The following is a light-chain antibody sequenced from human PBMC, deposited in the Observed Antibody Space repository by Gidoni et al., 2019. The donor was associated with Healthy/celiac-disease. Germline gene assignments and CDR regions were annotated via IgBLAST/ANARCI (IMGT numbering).Light chain of an antibody. V-gene: IGKV1-33*01. Sequence: DIQMTQSPSSLSASVGDRVTITCQARQDISNYLNWYQQQPGKATQLLISDASNLETGVPSRFSGSASGTDFTFTISSLPPEDIATYYCQQYDNLPTFGGXTKLEIK. CDR2: DAS. CDR3: QQYDNLPT. J-gene: IGKJ4*01. CDR1: QDISNY.